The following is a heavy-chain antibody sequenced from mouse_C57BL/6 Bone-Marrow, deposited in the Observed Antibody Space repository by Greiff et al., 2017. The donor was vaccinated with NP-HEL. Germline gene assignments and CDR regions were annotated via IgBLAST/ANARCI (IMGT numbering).Heavy chain of an antibody. CDR3: ARSYYSWYFDV. D-gene: IGHD1-1*01. CDR2: IYPGDGDT. V-gene: IGHV1-82*01. J-gene: IGHJ1*03. Sequence: VQLQQSGPELVKPGASVKISCKASGYAFSSSWMNWVKQRPGKGLEWIGRIYPGDGDTNYNGKFKGKATLTADKSSSTAYMQLSSLTSEDSAVYFCARSYYSWYFDVWGTGTTVTVSS. CDR1: GYAFSSSW.